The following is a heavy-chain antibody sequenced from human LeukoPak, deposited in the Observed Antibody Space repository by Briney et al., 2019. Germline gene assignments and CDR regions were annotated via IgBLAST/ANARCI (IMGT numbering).Heavy chain of an antibody. CDR2: IYNGGNT. J-gene: IGHJ4*02. D-gene: IGHD1-26*01. CDR1: GVSINTYY. CDR3: AAGPWELDF. Sequence: SETLSLTCTVSGVSINTYYASWIRQAPGKGLEFIGFIYNGGNTNYNPSLKSRATISVDTSNNQFSLKLTSVTAADTAMYYCAAGPWELDFWGQGTLVTVSS. V-gene: IGHV4-4*09.